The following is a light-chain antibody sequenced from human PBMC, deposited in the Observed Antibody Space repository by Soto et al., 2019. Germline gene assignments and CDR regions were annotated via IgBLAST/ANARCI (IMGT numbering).Light chain of an antibody. CDR1: QSVSSN. CDR2: GAS. V-gene: IGKV3-15*01. Sequence: EIVMTQSPATLSVSPGERATLSCRASQSVSSNLAWYQQKPGQAPRLLIYGASTRATGIPARFSGSGSGTEFTLTISSLQSEDFGVYYCQQYNNWPPLTFGGGTKVEIK. CDR3: QQYNNWPPLT. J-gene: IGKJ4*01.